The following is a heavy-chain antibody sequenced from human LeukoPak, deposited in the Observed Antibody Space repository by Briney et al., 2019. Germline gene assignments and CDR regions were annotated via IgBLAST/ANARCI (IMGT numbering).Heavy chain of an antibody. Sequence: SVKLSCTASGYTFTGYYMHWVRQAPRQGLEWMGWINPNSGGTNYAQKFQGRVPMTRDTSITTAHMELSRLRADDTAVYYCAGVGSIVVVPAAILEDYWGQGTLVTVSS. V-gene: IGHV1-2*02. D-gene: IGHD2-2*02. CDR2: INPNSGGT. CDR3: AGVGSIVVVPAAILEDY. J-gene: IGHJ4*02. CDR1: GYTFTGYY.